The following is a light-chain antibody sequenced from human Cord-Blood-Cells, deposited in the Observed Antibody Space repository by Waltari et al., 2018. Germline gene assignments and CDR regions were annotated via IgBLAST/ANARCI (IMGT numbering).Light chain of an antibody. CDR2: LGS. CDR1: QSLLHSNGYNY. Sequence: DIVMTQSPLSLHVNPGVPASNSCRSSQSLLHSNGYNYLDWYLQKPGQSPQLLIYLGSNRASGVPDRFSGRGSGTDFTLKIRRVEAEDVGVYYCMQALQTPRTFGQGTKVEIK. V-gene: IGKV2-28*01. CDR3: MQALQTPRT. J-gene: IGKJ1*01.